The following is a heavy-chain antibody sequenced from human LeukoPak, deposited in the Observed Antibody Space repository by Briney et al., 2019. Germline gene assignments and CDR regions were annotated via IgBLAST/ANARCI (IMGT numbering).Heavy chain of an antibody. V-gene: IGHV3-74*01. CDR1: GFTFSTYW. CDR2: FNSDGRSA. D-gene: IGHD3-10*01. J-gene: IGHJ4*02. Sequence: GGSLRLSCAASGFTFSTYWMYWVRQAPGKGLVWVSRFNSDGRSAYYADSVKGRFTISRDNAKNTLYLQMNSLRAEDTAVYYCVRDSDDYYWALDFWGQGTPVTVSS. CDR3: VRDSDDYYWALDF.